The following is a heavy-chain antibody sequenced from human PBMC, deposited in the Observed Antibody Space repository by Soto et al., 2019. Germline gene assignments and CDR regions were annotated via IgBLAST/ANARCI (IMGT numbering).Heavy chain of an antibody. CDR2: IKQDGSEK. CDR3: ARVSTMIRGVSALRYFDY. V-gene: IGHV3-7*01. D-gene: IGHD3-10*01. CDR1: GFTFSSYW. Sequence: GSLRLSCAASGFTFSSYWMSWVRQAPGKGLEWVANIKQDGSEKYYVDSVKGRFTISRDNAKNSLYLQMNSLRAEDTAVYYCARVSTMIRGVSALRYFDYWGQGTLVTVSS. J-gene: IGHJ4*02.